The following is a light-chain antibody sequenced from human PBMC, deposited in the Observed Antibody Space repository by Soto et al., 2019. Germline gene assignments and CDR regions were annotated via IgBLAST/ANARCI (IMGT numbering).Light chain of an antibody. CDR3: QHYNSYPLT. V-gene: IGKV1-5*03. CDR1: QTINSW. J-gene: IGKJ4*01. CDR2: EAS. Sequence: DIQMTQSPSTLSASVGDRVTITCRASQTINSWLAWYQQKPGKAPNLLIYEASSLESGVPSRFSGSGSGTEFTLTISSLQPDDYATYYCQHYNSYPLTFGGGTKVEI.